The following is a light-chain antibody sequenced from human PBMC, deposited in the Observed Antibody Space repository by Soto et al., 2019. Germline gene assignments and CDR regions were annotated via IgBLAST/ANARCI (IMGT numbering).Light chain of an antibody. V-gene: IGLV1-44*01. J-gene: IGLJ3*02. CDR1: SSNIGSKS. CDR2: SNS. Sequence: QSVLTQPPSVSGAPGERVTISCTGSSSNIGSKSVNWYQQLPGTAPKLLIHSNSQRPSGVPDRFSGSKSGTSASLAISGLQSEDEADYYCAAWDDSLSGPVFGGGTKLTVL. CDR3: AAWDDSLSGPV.